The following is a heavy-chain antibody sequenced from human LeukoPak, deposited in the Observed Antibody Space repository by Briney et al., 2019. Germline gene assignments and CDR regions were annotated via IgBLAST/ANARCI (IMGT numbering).Heavy chain of an antibody. J-gene: IGHJ6*03. CDR3: AREITLRGSYYYYMDV. CDR2: IKSDGSST. V-gene: IGHV3-74*01. Sequence: PGGSLRLSCAASGFTFSSYWMHWVRQAPGKGLVWVSHIKSDGSSTSYADSVKGRFTISRDNAKNTLSLQMNSLRDDDTAVYYCAREITLRGSYYYYMDVWGKGTTVTVS. D-gene: IGHD3-10*01. CDR1: GFTFSSYW.